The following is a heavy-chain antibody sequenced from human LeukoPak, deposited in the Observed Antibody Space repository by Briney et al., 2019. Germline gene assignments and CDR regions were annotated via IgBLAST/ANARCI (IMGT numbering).Heavy chain of an antibody. V-gene: IGHV3-23*01. CDR2: ISGSGGTT. D-gene: IGHD4-11*01. Sequence: GGSLRPSCAASGFTFNSYAMNWVRQAPGKGLEWVSGISGSGGTTYYADSVKGRFTISRDNPKNTLYLQMNSLRAEDTAVYYCAKDRYSNYGNWFDPWGQGTLVTVFS. CDR1: GFTFNSYA. CDR3: AKDRYSNYGNWFDP. J-gene: IGHJ5*02.